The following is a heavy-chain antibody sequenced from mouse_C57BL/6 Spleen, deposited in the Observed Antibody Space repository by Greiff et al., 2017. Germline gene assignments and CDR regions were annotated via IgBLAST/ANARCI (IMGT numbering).Heavy chain of an antibody. J-gene: IGHJ2*01. D-gene: IGHD2-5*01. CDR2: ISYDGSN. V-gene: IGHV3-6*01. CDR3: AREGGNRNYPYYFDY. CDR1: GYSITSGYY. Sequence: EVKLQESGPGLVKPSQSLSLTCSVTGYSITSGYYWNWIRQFPGNKLEWMGYISYDGSNNYNPSLRNRISITRDPSKNQFFLKLNSVTTEDTATYYCAREGGNRNYPYYFDYWGQGTTLTVSA.